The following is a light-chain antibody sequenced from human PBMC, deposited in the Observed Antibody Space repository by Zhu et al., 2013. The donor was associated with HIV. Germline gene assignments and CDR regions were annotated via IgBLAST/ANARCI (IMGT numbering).Light chain of an antibody. J-gene: IGLJ3*02. V-gene: IGLV2-14*03. Sequence: QSALTQPASVSGSPGQSITISCTGTSFDVGSYDYVSWYQQHPDKAPKLLIYEVNYRPSGISNRFSGSKSGNTASLTISGLQAEDEADYYCTSYTSSSTWVFGGGTKLTVL. CDR3: TSYTSSSTWV. CDR1: SFDVGSYDY. CDR2: EVN.